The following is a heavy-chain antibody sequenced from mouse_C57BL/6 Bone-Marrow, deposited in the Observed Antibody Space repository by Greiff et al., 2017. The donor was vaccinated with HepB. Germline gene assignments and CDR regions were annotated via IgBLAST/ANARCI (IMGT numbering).Heavy chain of an antibody. CDR1: EYEFPSHD. J-gene: IGHJ3*01. CDR3: ARHDYDSAWFAY. Sequence: EVKVVESGGGLVQPGESLKLSCESNEYEFPSHDMSWVRKTPEKRLELVAAINSDGGSTYNPDTMERRFIISRDNTKKTLYLQMSSLRSEDTALYYCARHDYDSAWFAYWGQGTLVTVSA. V-gene: IGHV5-2*01. CDR2: INSDGGST. D-gene: IGHD2-4*01.